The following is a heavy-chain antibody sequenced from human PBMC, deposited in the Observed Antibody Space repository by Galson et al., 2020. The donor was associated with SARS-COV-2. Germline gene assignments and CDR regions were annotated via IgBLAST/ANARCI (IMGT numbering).Heavy chain of an antibody. Sequence: GGSLRLSCAASGFTFSNAWMNWVRQAPGKGLEWVGRIKSKTDGGTTDYAAPVKGRFTISRDDSKNTLYLQMNSLKTEDTAVYYCTTESSSSWYLYYYGMDVWGQGTTVTVSS. CDR2: IKSKTDGGTT. CDR3: TTESSSSWYLYYYGMDV. D-gene: IGHD6-13*01. CDR1: GFTFSNAW. J-gene: IGHJ6*02. V-gene: IGHV3-15*07.